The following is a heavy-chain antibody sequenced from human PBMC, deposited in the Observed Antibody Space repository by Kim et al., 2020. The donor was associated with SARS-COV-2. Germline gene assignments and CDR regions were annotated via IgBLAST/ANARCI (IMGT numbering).Heavy chain of an antibody. CDR1: GFTFSSYS. CDR3: AREGFGELLSPSKIDY. D-gene: IGHD3-10*01. CDR2: ISSSSSYI. Sequence: GGSLRLSCAASGFTFSSYSMNWVRQAPGKGLEWVSSISSSSSYIYYADSVKGRFTISRDNAKNSLYLQMNSLRAEDTAVYYCAREGFGELLSPSKIDYWGQGTLVTVSS. V-gene: IGHV3-21*01. J-gene: IGHJ4*02.